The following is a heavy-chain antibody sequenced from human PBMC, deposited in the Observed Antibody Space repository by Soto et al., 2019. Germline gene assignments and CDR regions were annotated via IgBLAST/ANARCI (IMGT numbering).Heavy chain of an antibody. CDR1: EFTFRSYW. J-gene: IGHJ3*01. CDR2: ISGDGSST. D-gene: IGHD1-7*01. CDR3: ARSLPGTYGAFDL. Sequence: VQLVDSGGGLVQPGGSPRLSCAASEFTFRSYWMHWVRQSPGKGLVWVSRISGDGSSTTYADSVRGRFTISRDNAKNTVYLQMDSLRAEDTAVYYCARSLPGTYGAFDLWGQGTMVTVSS. V-gene: IGHV3-74*01.